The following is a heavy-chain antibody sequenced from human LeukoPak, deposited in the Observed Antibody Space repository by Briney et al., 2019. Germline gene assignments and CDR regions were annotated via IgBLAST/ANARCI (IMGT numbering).Heavy chain of an antibody. Sequence: ASVTLSCKASGYTFTGYYMHWVRQAPGQGLEWMGWINPNSGGTNYAQKFQGRVTMTRDTSISTAYMELSRLRSDDTAVYYCATIADIVVVPAAKPDAFDIWGQGTMVTVSS. CDR2: INPNSGGT. D-gene: IGHD2-2*01. CDR3: ATIADIVVVPAAKPDAFDI. V-gene: IGHV1-2*02. CDR1: GYTFTGYY. J-gene: IGHJ3*02.